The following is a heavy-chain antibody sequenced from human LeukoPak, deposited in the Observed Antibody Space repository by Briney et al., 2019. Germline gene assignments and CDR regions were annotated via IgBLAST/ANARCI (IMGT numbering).Heavy chain of an antibody. V-gene: IGHV1-46*01. CDR1: GYTFTIYY. CDR3: ARVYCTNGVCYDAFDI. D-gene: IGHD2-8*01. Sequence: GASVKVSCKASGYTFTIYYMHWVRQAPGQGLEWMGIINPSGGSTSYAQKFQGRVTMTRDTSTSTVYMELSSLRSEDTAVYYCARVYCTNGVCYDAFDIWGQGTMVTVSS. J-gene: IGHJ3*02. CDR2: INPSGGST.